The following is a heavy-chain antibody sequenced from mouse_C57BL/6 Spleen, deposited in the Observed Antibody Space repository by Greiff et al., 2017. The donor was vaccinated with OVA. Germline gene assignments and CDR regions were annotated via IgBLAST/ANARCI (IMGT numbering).Heavy chain of an antibody. D-gene: IGHD1-1*01. Sequence: EVKLMESGGGLVKPGGSLKLSCAASGFTFSDYGMHWVRQAPEKGLEWVAYISSGSSTIYYADTVKGRFTISRDNAKNTLFLQMTSLRSEDTAMYYCARGHYGSSYWYFDVWGTGTTVTVSS. CDR3: ARGHYGSSYWYFDV. V-gene: IGHV5-17*01. CDR2: ISSGSSTI. J-gene: IGHJ1*03. CDR1: GFTFSDYG.